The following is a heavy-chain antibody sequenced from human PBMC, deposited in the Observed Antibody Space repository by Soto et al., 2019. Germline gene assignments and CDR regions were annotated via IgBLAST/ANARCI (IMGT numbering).Heavy chain of an antibody. CDR1: SGSISSSNW. CDR3: ARKGSGSYPSGYYYYYGMDV. D-gene: IGHD3-10*01. V-gene: IGHV4-4*02. Sequence: SETLSLTCAVPSGSISSSNWCSWVRQPPGKGLEWFGEIYHSGSTYYNPSLKSRVTISVDKSKNQLSLKLSSVTAADTAVYYCARKGSGSYPSGYYYYYGMDVWGQGTTVTVSS. J-gene: IGHJ6*02. CDR2: IYHSGST.